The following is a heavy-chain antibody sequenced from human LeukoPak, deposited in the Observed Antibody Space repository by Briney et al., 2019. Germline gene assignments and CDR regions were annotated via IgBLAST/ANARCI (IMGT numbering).Heavy chain of an antibody. J-gene: IGHJ4*02. CDR1: GGSFSGYY. Sequence: PSETLSLTCAVYGGSFSGYYWSWIRQPPGKGLEWIGEINHSGSTNYNPSLKSRVTISVDTSKNQFSLKPSSVTAADTAVYYCARARNRGRLDYWGQGTLVTVSS. CDR3: ARARNRGRLDY. V-gene: IGHV4-34*01. D-gene: IGHD2/OR15-2a*01. CDR2: INHSGST.